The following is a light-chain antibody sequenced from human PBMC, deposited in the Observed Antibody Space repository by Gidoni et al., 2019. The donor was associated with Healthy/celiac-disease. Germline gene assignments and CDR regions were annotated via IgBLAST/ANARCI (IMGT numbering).Light chain of an antibody. J-gene: IGLJ3*02. V-gene: IGLV3-25*03. CDR1: ALPKPY. CDR3: QSADSSGTHGV. Sequence: SYELTQPPSVSVSPGQTARNTCSGDALPKPYAYWYQQKPGQAPVLVIYKDSERPSGIPERFSGSSSGTTVTLTISGVQAEDEADYYCQSADSSGTHGVFGGGTKLTVL. CDR2: KDS.